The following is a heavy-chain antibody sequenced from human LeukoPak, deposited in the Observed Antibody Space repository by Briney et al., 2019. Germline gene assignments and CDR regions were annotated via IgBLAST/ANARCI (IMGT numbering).Heavy chain of an antibody. CDR2: INPSGGST. CDR1: GYTFTSYY. CDR3: AREKPSIAVAGTASGGYYYMDV. Sequence: VASVKVSCKASGYTFTSYYMHWVRQAPGQGLEWMGIINPSGGSTSYAQKFQGRVTMTRDMSTSTVYMELSSLRSEDTAVYYCAREKPSIAVAGTASGGYYYMDVWGKGTTVTVSS. D-gene: IGHD6-19*01. V-gene: IGHV1-46*01. J-gene: IGHJ6*03.